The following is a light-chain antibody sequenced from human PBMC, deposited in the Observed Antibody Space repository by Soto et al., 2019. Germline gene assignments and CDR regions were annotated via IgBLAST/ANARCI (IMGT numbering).Light chain of an antibody. CDR3: QQYNNWAT. CDR2: EAS. J-gene: IGKJ3*01. V-gene: IGKV3D-15*01. CDR1: QSVGSN. Sequence: EIVLTQSPSTLSLSTGERATLSCRASQSVGSNLAWYQQKPGQAPGLLIYEASTRATGIPARFSGSGSGTEFTLTISSLQSEDFAVYYCQQYNNWATFGPGTKVDIK.